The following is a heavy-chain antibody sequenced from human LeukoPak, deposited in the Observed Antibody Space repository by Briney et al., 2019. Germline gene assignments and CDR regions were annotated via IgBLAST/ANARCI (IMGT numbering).Heavy chain of an antibody. J-gene: IGHJ4*02. CDR1: GYTFTSHG. CDR3: AAGYSGSLTPFDY. Sequence: ASVKVSCKASGYTFTSHGISWVRQAPGQGLEWMGIINPSGGSTSYAQKFQGRVTMTRDMSTSTVYMELSSLRSEDTAVYYCAAGYSGSLTPFDYWGQGTLVTVSS. D-gene: IGHD1-26*01. V-gene: IGHV1-46*01. CDR2: INPSGGST.